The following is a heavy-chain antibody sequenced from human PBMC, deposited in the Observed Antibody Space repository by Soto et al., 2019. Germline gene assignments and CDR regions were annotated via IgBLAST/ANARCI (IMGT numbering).Heavy chain of an antibody. J-gene: IGHJ5*02. Sequence: GVSVNLYCKAAGYGFSIYGISWGRQAPRQGLEWMGWISAYNGNTNYAQKLQGRVTMTTDTSTSTAYMELRSLRSDDTAVYYCARMSAPRLSFKEYNWFDPWGQGTLVTVSS. V-gene: IGHV1-18*01. CDR1: GYGFSIYG. CDR2: ISAYNGNT. CDR3: ARMSAPRLSFKEYNWFDP.